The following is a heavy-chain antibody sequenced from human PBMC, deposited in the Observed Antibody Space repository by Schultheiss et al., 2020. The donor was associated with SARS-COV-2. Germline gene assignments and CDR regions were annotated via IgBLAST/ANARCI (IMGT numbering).Heavy chain of an antibody. J-gene: IGHJ6*02. CDR1: GGTFSSYA. CDR3: AGGIVATISGYYYGMDV. D-gene: IGHD5-12*01. Sequence: SVKVSCKASGGTFSSYATHWVRQAPGQGLEWMGGIIPIFGTANYAQKFQGRVTITADKSTSTAYMELSSLRSEDTAVYYCAGGIVATISGYYYGMDVWGQGTTVTVSS. V-gene: IGHV1-69*06. CDR2: IIPIFGTA.